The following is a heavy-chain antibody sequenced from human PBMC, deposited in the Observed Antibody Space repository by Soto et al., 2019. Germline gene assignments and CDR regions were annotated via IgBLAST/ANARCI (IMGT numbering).Heavy chain of an antibody. Sequence: QVQLVESGGGVVQPGRSLRLSCAASGFTFSSYAMHWVRQAPGKGLEWVAVISYDGSNKYYADSVKGRFTISRDNSKNPLYLQMNSLRAEDTAVYYCARYCISTSCYAFDYWGQGTLVTVSS. V-gene: IGHV3-30-3*01. J-gene: IGHJ4*02. CDR1: GFTFSSYA. CDR3: ARYCISTSCYAFDY. D-gene: IGHD2-2*01. CDR2: ISYDGSNK.